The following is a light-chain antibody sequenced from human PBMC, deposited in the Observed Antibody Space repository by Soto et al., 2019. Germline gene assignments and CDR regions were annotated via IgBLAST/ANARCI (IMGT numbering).Light chain of an antibody. CDR1: QSVSSSY. CDR2: GAS. CDR3: QQYGRSHRT. V-gene: IGKV3-20*01. Sequence: EIVLTQSPGTLSLSPGERAALSCSASQSVSSSYLAWYQQKPGQAPRLLIYGASSRATGIPDRFSGSGSGTDFTLTISRMEPEDFAVYYCQQYGRSHRTFGQETKVDIK. J-gene: IGKJ1*01.